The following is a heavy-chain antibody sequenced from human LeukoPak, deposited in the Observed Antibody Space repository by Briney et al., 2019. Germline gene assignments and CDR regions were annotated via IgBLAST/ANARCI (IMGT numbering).Heavy chain of an antibody. Sequence: SETLSLTCDVSGGSISNTNWWSWVRQPPGQGLEWIGEVSLAGQTNYNPSLNGRVTMSLDESSNQLSLKLTSVTAADTAIYHCSRESGAFCPFGYSGQGTLVIVPS. V-gene: IGHV4-4*02. CDR3: SRESGAFCPFGY. CDR2: VSLAGQT. D-gene: IGHD1-26*01. J-gene: IGHJ4*02. CDR1: GGSISNTNW.